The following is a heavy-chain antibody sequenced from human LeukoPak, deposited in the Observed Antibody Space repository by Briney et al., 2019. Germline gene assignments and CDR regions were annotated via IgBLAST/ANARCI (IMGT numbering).Heavy chain of an antibody. CDR2: IKQDGSEK. CDR3: ARDSTSLYYYDSSGYYPDAFDI. V-gene: IGHV3-7*01. J-gene: IGHJ3*02. D-gene: IGHD3-22*01. Sequence: PGGSLRLSCAASGFTFSSYLMSWVRQAPGKGLEWVANIKQDGSEKYYVDSVKGRFTISRDNAKNSLYLQMNSLRAEDTAVYYCARDSTSLYYYDSSGYYPDAFDIWGQGTMVTVSS. CDR1: GFTFSSYL.